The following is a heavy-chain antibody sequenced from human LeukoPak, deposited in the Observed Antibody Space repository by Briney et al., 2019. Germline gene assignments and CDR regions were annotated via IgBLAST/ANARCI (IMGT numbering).Heavy chain of an antibody. CDR3: ARAGGVTTVARGAFDI. CDR2: IYYSGSI. J-gene: IGHJ3*02. CDR1: GGSISSYY. Sequence: SETLSLTCTVSGGSISSYYWSWIRQPPGKGLEWIGYIYYSGSINYNPSLKSRVTISVDTSKNQFSLKLSSVTAADTAVYYCARAGGVTTVARGAFDIWGQGTMVTVSS. D-gene: IGHD4-23*01. V-gene: IGHV4-59*01.